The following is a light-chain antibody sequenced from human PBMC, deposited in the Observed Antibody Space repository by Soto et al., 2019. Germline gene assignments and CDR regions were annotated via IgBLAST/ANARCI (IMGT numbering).Light chain of an antibody. V-gene: IGLV2-14*01. J-gene: IGLJ1*01. CDR3: YSYTSSSTYV. CDR1: GRAVGAYNY. CDR2: DVS. Sequence: QSVLNQASSGSGSPGQSITIPLPRNGRAVGAYNYGSWYQQHPAKAPKLMIYDVSNRPSGVSDRFSGSKSGNTASLTISGLQAEDEADYYCYSYTSSSTYVFGSGTKVTVL.